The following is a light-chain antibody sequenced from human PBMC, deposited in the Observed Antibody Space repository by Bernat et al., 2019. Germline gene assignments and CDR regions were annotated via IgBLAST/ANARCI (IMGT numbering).Light chain of an antibody. CDR2: DVS. V-gene: IGLV2-14*03. CDR1: SSDIGGYNF. Sequence: QSALTQPASVSGSPGQSITISCTGTSSDIGGYNFVSWYQQHPGKAPKLMISDVSHRPSGVSNRFSASKSGNTASLTISGLQAEDEADYYCCSYPGWGSPYVFGTGTKVTVL. CDR3: CSYPGWGSPYV. J-gene: IGLJ1*01.